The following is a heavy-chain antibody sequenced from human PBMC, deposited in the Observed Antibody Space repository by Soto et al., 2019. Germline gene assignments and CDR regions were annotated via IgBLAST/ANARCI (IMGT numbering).Heavy chain of an antibody. D-gene: IGHD3-16*01. CDR1: GFTFSNFA. CDR3: AKAYDSMWGSQPRALDY. V-gene: IGHV3-23*01. J-gene: IGHJ4*02. Sequence: EVQLLESGGGLVQPGGSLRLSCAASGFTFSNFAMFWVRQAPGKGLEWVSSISRTGGAAHYADSVNGRFTISRDNSKNTLFQQMDSLRAEDTAVYYCAKAYDSMWGSQPRALDYWGQGTLVPVSS. CDR2: ISRTGGAA.